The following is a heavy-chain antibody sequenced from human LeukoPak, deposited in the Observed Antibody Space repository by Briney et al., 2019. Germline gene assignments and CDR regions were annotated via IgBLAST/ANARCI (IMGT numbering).Heavy chain of an antibody. CDR1: GDSVSSYD. V-gene: IGHV4-59*02. D-gene: IGHD6-13*01. CDR3: ARRVGSSSWVDY. Sequence: PSETLSLTCTVSGDSVSSYDWSWIRQPPGKGLEWIGYLSYSGSTNYNPSLESRVTISADTSKNQFSLKLSSVTAADTAVYYCARRVGSSSWVDYWGQGTLVTVSS. J-gene: IGHJ4*02. CDR2: LSYSGST.